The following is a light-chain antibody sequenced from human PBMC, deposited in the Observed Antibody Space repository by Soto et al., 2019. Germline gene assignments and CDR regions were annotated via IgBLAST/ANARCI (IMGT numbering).Light chain of an antibody. CDR1: QSVSSSY. CDR2: GAS. V-gene: IGKV3-20*01. J-gene: IGKJ2*01. Sequence: EIVLTQSPGTLSLSPGERATVSCRASQSVSSSYLAWYQQKPGQAPRLLIYGASSRATGIPDRFSGSGSGTDFTLTISRLEPEDFAVXXXQQYGSSPYTFGQGTKLEIK. CDR3: QQYGSSPYT.